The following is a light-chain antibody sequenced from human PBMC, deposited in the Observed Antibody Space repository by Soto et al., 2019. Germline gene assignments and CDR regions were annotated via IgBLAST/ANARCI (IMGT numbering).Light chain of an antibody. J-gene: IGKJ1*01. Sequence: DIQMTQAPSSVSASVGDRVTITCRASQDINNRVAWFQQRPGRAPKYLIQAASILQCGFPSRFSATGSGTDFTRSIDSLQPEDFATYYCLQVKNFPRTFGQGTKLEIK. CDR1: QDINNR. V-gene: IGKV1-12*01. CDR2: AAS. CDR3: LQVKNFPRT.